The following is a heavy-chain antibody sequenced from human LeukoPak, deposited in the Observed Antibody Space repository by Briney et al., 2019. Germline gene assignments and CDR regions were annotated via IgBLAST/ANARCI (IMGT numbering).Heavy chain of an antibody. D-gene: IGHD5-18*01. CDR1: GGTFSSYA. CDR3: ASRGYSYGYFGMDV. Sequence: SVKVSCKASGGTFSSYAISWVRQAPGQGLEWMGRIIPILGIANYAQKFQGRVTITADESTSTAYMELSSLRSEDTAVYYCASRGYSYGYFGMDVWGQGTTVTVSS. J-gene: IGHJ6*02. V-gene: IGHV1-69*04. CDR2: IIPILGIA.